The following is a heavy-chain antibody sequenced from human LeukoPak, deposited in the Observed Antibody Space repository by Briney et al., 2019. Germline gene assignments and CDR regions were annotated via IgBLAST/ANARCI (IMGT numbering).Heavy chain of an antibody. V-gene: IGHV3-23*01. D-gene: IGHD1-26*01. Sequence: GGSLRLSCAASGFTFSGFAMSWVRRTPGKGLEWVSGISGSGDNTLYADSVKGRFTISRDNSKNTLSLQMSDLRAEDTAIYYCAKSQYTGNYHFDNWGQGTLVTVSS. CDR3: AKSQYTGNYHFDN. CDR2: ISGSGDNT. J-gene: IGHJ4*02. CDR1: GFTFSGFA.